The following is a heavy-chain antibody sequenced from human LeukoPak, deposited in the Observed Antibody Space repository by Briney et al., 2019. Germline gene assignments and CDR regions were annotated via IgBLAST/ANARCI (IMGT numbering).Heavy chain of an antibody. Sequence: PGGSLRLSCAASGFTFSDYYMSWIRQAPGKGLEWVSYISSSGSTIYYADSVKGRFTISRDNAKNSPYLQMNSLRDEDTAVYFCTRGRYQLLGPNDSWGQGSLVTVSS. J-gene: IGHJ4*02. V-gene: IGHV3-11*04. D-gene: IGHD2-2*01. CDR1: GFTFSDYY. CDR3: TRGRYQLLGPNDS. CDR2: ISSSGSTI.